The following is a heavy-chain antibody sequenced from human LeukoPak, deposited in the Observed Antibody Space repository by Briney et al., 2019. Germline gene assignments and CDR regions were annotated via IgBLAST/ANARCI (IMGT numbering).Heavy chain of an antibody. Sequence: SETLSLTCAVYGGSFSGYYWSWIRQPPGKGLEWIGEINHSGSTNYNPSLKSRVIISVDTSKNQFSLKLSSVTAADTAVYYCARGREGFWSGSGANWFDPWGQGTLVTVSS. V-gene: IGHV4-34*01. CDR2: INHSGST. D-gene: IGHD3-3*01. CDR3: ARGREGFWSGSGANWFDP. J-gene: IGHJ5*02. CDR1: GGSFSGYY.